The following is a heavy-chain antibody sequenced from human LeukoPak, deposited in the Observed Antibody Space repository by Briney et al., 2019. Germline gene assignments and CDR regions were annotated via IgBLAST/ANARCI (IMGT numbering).Heavy chain of an antibody. CDR1: GFTFSSYA. V-gene: IGHV3-23*01. D-gene: IGHD3-9*01. CDR2: ISGSGGST. J-gene: IGHJ4*02. CDR3: AKENVGLRYFDWLLYPPFDY. Sequence: GGSLRLSCAASGFTFSSYAMSWVRQAPGKGLEWVSAISGSGGSTYYADSVKGRFTISRDNSKNTLYLQMNSLRAEDTAVYYCAKENVGLRYFDWLLYPPFDYWGQGTLVTVSS.